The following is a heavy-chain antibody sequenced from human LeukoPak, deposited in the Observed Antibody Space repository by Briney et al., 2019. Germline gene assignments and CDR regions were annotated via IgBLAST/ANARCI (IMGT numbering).Heavy chain of an antibody. D-gene: IGHD1-26*01. J-gene: IGHJ6*03. CDR1: GGSISSGSYY. Sequence: SETLSLTCTVSGGSISSGSYYWSWIRQPAGKGLGWIGRIYTSGSTNYNPSLKSRVTISVDTSKNQFSLKLSSVTAADTAVYYCARADGYSGSYYDYYYYYMDVWGKGTTVTVSS. V-gene: IGHV4-61*02. CDR3: ARADGYSGSYYDYYYYYMDV. CDR2: IYTSGST.